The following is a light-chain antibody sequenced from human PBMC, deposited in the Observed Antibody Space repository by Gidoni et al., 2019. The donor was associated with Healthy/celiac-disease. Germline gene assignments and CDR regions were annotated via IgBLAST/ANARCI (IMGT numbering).Light chain of an antibody. CDR3: GTWDDTLSAGM. J-gene: IGLJ3*02. Sequence: QSVLTQPPSVSAAPGQKVTISCSGSSSNIGHNYVSWYQQLQGTAPKLLIYYDNRRPSGISGRFSGSRSGTSATLDITGLQTGDEADYYCGTWDDTLSAGMFGGGTKLTVL. CDR1: SSNIGHNY. V-gene: IGLV1-51*01. CDR2: YDN.